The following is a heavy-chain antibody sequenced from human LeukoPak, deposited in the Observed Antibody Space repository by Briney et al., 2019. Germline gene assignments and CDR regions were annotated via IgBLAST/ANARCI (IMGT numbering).Heavy chain of an antibody. D-gene: IGHD3-16*01. CDR3: ARSGSVWGRQGFFDS. Sequence: SETLSLTCAVYGGSFTGFYWSWIRQPPGKGLEWIGEINHSGSLNYNPSLKSRLTISVDTSKNQFSLKLNSVTAADTAVYYCARSGSVWGRQGFFDSWGQGTLVTISS. V-gene: IGHV4-34*01. CDR2: INHSGSL. J-gene: IGHJ4*02. CDR1: GGSFTGFY.